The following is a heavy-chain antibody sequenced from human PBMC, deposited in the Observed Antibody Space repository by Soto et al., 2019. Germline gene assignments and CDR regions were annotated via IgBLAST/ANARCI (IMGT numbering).Heavy chain of an antibody. CDR1: GGTVNKYA. CDR2: ILPNYSKRNYA. CDR3: ARGFVVVTDYYFDQ. D-gene: IGHD2-2*01. Sequence: QVQLVQSGAEVRKPGSSVKVSCKASGGTVNKYAISWVRQAPGQGPEWMVGILPNYSKRNYANYAHKFQGRVTITVDTSTSPAYIELSGLKSYYTVIYYCARGFVVVTDYYFDQWGQVTLVTVSS. J-gene: IGHJ4*02. V-gene: IGHV1-69*06.